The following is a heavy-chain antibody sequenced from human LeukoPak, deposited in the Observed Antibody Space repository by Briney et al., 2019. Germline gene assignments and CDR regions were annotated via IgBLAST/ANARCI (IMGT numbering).Heavy chain of an antibody. Sequence: GGPLRLSCAASGFTFSSYSMNWVRQAPGKGLEWVSSISSSSSYIYYADSVKGRFTISRDNAKNSLYLQMNSLRAEDTAVYYCARGPILEWLSVPFDYWGQGTLVTVSS. CDR2: ISSSSSYI. CDR3: ARGPILEWLSVPFDY. J-gene: IGHJ4*02. V-gene: IGHV3-21*01. D-gene: IGHD3-3*01. CDR1: GFTFSSYS.